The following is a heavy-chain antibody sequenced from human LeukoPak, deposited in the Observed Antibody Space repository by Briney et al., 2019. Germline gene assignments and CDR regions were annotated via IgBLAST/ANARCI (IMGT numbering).Heavy chain of an antibody. Sequence: GGSLRLSCAASGFTLSCCGMHWVRQAPGKGLEWVALISHDGDYKYYGDSVKGRFTISRDNSKNTLYLHINSLRAEDTAVYYCVKDSPLDYWGQGTLVTVSS. CDR1: GFTLSCCG. V-gene: IGHV3-30*12. J-gene: IGHJ4*02. CDR3: VKDSPLDY. CDR2: ISHDGDYK.